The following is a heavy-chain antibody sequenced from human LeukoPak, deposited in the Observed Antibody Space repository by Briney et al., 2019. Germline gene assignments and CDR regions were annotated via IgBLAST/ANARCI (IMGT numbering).Heavy chain of an antibody. CDR3: TTMNRHDAFDV. J-gene: IGHJ3*01. Sequence: GGSLRLSCAASGFTFSNVWMTWVRQAPGKGLEGVGRIKSNTAGGTADYAAPVKGRFTISRDDSKNTLYLQMNSLKTEDTAAYYCTTMNRHDAFDVWGQGTMVTVSS. V-gene: IGHV3-15*01. CDR2: IKSNTAGGTA. CDR1: GFTFSNVW. D-gene: IGHD1-14*01.